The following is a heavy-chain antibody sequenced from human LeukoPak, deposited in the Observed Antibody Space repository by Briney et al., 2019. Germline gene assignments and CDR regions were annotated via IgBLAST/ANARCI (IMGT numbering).Heavy chain of an antibody. CDR3: ARVSGYCSTSSCRGIEI. CDR2: IHYTGST. V-gene: IGHV4-59*01. CDR1: GVSISGYY. Sequence: KPSETLSLTCTVSGVSISGYYWSWIRQPPGKGLEWIGYIHYTGSTNYNPSLTGRVAISVDTSKNQFSLKVTSVTAADTAVYYCARVSGYCSTSSCRGIEIWGQGALVTVS. J-gene: IGHJ4*02. D-gene: IGHD2-2*01.